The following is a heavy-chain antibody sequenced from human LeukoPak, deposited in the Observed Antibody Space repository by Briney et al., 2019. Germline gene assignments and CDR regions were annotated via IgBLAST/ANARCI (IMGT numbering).Heavy chain of an antibody. J-gene: IGHJ4*02. V-gene: IGHV1-2*02. CDR1: GYTFTGYN. Sequence: AASVKVSCKASGYTFTGYNMHGVRQAPGQGLEWMGWINPNSGGTNYAQKFQGRVTMTRDTSISTAYMELSRLRSDDTAVYYCARVRCIVVVPAATTTKFDYWGQGTLVTVSS. CDR3: ARVRCIVVVPAATTTKFDY. CDR2: INPNSGGT. D-gene: IGHD2-2*01.